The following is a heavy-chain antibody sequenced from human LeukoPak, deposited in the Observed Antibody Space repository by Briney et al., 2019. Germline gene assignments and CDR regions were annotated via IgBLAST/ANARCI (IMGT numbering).Heavy chain of an antibody. CDR2: IRYDGSNK. Sequence: PGGSLRLSCAASGFTFSSYGMHWVRQAPGKGLEWVAFIRYDGSNKYYADSVKGRFTISRDNSKNTLYLQMNSLRAEDTAVYYCAKDQAPLRFLEWLPRRNFDYWGQGTLVTVSS. CDR3: AKDQAPLRFLEWLPRRNFDY. D-gene: IGHD3-3*01. V-gene: IGHV3-30*02. CDR1: GFTFSSYG. J-gene: IGHJ4*02.